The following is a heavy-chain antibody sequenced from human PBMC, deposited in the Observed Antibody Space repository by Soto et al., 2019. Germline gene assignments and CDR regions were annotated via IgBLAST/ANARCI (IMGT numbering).Heavy chain of an antibody. CDR3: AKAGLRGEYDFWSAYFGWCDL. CDR2: ISASGGST. CDR1: GFTFSSYA. D-gene: IGHD3-3*01. Sequence: EVQLLESGGGLVQPGGSLRLSCAASGFTFSSYAMTWVRQAPGKGLEWVSSISASGGSTFNIDFAKGRFTISRDNSKSTLYLQMNSLRAEDTAVYYFAKAGLRGEYDFWSAYFGWCDLWGQGTLVTVSS. J-gene: IGHJ5*02. V-gene: IGHV3-23*01.